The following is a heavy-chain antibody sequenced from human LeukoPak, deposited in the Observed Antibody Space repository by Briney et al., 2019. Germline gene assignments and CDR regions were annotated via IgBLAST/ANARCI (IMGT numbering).Heavy chain of an antibody. J-gene: IGHJ4*02. V-gene: IGHV4-59*01. Sequence: SETLSLTCTVSGGSISRFYWSWIRQPPGKGLEWIGYISYSGSTSCNPSLKSRVTMSLDTSRNQFSVKLTSVTAADTAVYYCARHSRDGPEDYWGQGTLVTVSS. CDR3: ARHSRDGPEDY. D-gene: IGHD5-24*01. CDR1: GGSISRFY. CDR2: ISYSGST.